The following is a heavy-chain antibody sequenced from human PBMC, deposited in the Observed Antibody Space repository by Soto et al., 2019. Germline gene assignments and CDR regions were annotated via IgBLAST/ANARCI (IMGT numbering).Heavy chain of an antibody. V-gene: IGHV2-5*02. D-gene: IGHD3-9*01. J-gene: IGHJ4*02. CDR3: AHTDESGYDILTGFF. CDR1: GFSLSTSGVG. Sequence: QITLKESGPTLVKPTQTLTLTCTFSGFSLSTSGVGVGWIRQPPGKALEWLALIYWDDDKRYSPSLKSRLTIPTDTSKNQEVHTVTNMDPVDTAAYYSAHTDESGYDILTGFFWGQGTLVTVSS. CDR2: IYWDDDK.